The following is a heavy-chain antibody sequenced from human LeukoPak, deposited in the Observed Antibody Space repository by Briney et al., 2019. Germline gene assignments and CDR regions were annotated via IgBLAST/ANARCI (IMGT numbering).Heavy chain of an antibody. CDR2: IDHRGTA. J-gene: IGHJ4*02. V-gene: IGHV4-34*01. Sequence: SETLSLTCAVYGASCNAYYWSWIRQPPGKGLEWIGDIDHRGTATYNPSLKSQLAISADASKNQFSLKLNSVTDADTAVYYCAVGITILGVAASFDSWGQGNLVIVSS. CDR3: AVGITILGVAASFDS. D-gene: IGHD3-3*01. CDR1: GASCNAYY.